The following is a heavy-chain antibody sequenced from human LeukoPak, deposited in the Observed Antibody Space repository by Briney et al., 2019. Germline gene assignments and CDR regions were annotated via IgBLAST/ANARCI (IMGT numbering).Heavy chain of an antibody. Sequence: SETLSLTCTVSGGSISSSSYYWGWIRQPPGKGLEWIGSIYYSGSTYYNPSLKSRVAISVDTSKNQFSLKLSSVTAADTAVYYCARQPTPHYYDSSSYYSFDYWGQGTLVTVSS. CDR1: GGSISSSSYY. V-gene: IGHV4-39*01. J-gene: IGHJ4*02. CDR3: ARQPTPHYYDSSSYYSFDY. D-gene: IGHD3-22*01. CDR2: IYYSGST.